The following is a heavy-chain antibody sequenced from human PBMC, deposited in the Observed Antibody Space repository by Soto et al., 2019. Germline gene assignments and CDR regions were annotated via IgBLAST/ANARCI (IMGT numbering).Heavy chain of an antibody. CDR1: GGSISSSNW. CDR3: ARGGYSYGYYYFDY. D-gene: IGHD5-18*01. CDR2: IYHSGST. J-gene: IGHJ4*02. Sequence: SETLSLTCAVSGGSISSSNWWSWVRQPPGKGLEWIGEIYHSGSTNYNPSLKSRVTISVDKSKNQFSLKLSSVTAADTAVYYCARGGYSYGYYYFDYWGQGTRVTVSS. V-gene: IGHV4-4*02.